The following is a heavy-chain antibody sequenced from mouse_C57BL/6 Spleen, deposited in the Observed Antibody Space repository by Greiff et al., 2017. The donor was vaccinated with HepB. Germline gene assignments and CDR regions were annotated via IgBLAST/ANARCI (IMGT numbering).Heavy chain of an antibody. CDR1: GYTFTSYG. CDR2: IYPRSGNT. D-gene: IGHD2-3*01. CDR3: ARSIYDGYFDY. V-gene: IGHV1-81*01. Sequence: QVHVKQSGAELARPGASVKLSCKASGYTFTSYGISWVKQRTGQGLEWIGEIYPRSGNTYYNEKFKGKATLTADKSSSTAYMELRSLTSEDSAVYFCARSIYDGYFDYWGQGTTLTVSS. J-gene: IGHJ2*01.